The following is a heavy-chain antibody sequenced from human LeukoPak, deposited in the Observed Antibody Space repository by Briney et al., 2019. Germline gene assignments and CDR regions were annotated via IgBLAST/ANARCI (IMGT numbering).Heavy chain of an antibody. J-gene: IGHJ2*01. CDR1: GGSISSSTW. CDR3: ARDWEYYYDSSGYYYPYWYFDL. D-gene: IGHD3-22*01. Sequence: PSGTLSLTCAVSGGSISSSTWWSWVRQPPGKGLEWIGEIYHSGSTIYNPSLKSRVTISLDNSKDHFSLELTSVTAADTAVYYCARDWEYYYDSSGYYYPYWYFDLWGRGTLVTVSS. CDR2: IYHSGST. V-gene: IGHV4-4*02.